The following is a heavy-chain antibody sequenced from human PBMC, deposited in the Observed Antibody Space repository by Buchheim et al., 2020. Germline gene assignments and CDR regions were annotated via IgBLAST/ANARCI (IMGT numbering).Heavy chain of an antibody. D-gene: IGHD2-2*01. V-gene: IGHV4-34*01. CDR3: ARALCSSTSCYYYYYGMAV. CDR1: GGSFSGYY. J-gene: IGHJ6*02. CDR2: INHSGST. Sequence: QVQLQQWGAGLLKPSETLSLTCAVYGGSFSGYYWSWIRQPPGKGLEWIGEINHSGSTNYNPSLKSRVTISVDTSKNQFSLKLSSVTAADTAVYYCARALCSSTSCYYYYYGMAVWGQGTT.